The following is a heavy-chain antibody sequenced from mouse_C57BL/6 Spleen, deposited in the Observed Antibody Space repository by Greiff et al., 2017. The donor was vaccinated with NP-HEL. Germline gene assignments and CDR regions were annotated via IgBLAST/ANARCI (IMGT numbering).Heavy chain of an antibody. Sequence: EVQLVESGGGLVQPKGSLKLSCAASGFSFNTYAMNWVRQAPGKGLEWVARIRSKSNNYATYYADSVKDRFTISRDDSESMLYLQMNNLKTEDTAMYYCVRHVELLYAMDYWGQGTSGTVSS. CDR3: VRHVELLYAMDY. D-gene: IGHD1-3*01. J-gene: IGHJ4*01. CDR2: IRSKSNNYAT. V-gene: IGHV10-1*01. CDR1: GFSFNTYA.